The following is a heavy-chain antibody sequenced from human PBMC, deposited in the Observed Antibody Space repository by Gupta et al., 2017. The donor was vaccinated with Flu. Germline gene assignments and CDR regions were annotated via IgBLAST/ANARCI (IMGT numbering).Heavy chain of an antibody. V-gene: IGHV4-34*01. D-gene: IGHD6-13*01. J-gene: IGHJ4*02. CDR1: GGSFRRYY. CDR3: ARGPGSSSSHYFDD. Sequence: QVQLQLWGAGLLKPSETLSLTCAVYGGSFRRYYWSWNRQPRGKGREWIGEINHSGSTNYNPSLKSRVTISVDTTKNQFSLKLSSVTAADTAVYYCARGPGSSSSHYFDDWGQGTLVTVSS. CDR2: INHSGST.